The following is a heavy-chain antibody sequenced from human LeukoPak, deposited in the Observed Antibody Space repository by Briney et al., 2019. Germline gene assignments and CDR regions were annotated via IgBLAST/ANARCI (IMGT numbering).Heavy chain of an antibody. J-gene: IGHJ3*02. CDR3: ARRSGGYFAFDI. CDR1: GYSFTNYW. D-gene: IGHD1-26*01. CDR2: IYPGDSAI. Sequence: GESLKISCKGSGYSFTNYWIGWVRQLPGKGLEWIGIIYPGDSAIKYSPSFQGQVTISVDKSISTAYLQWSSLKASDTAMYYCARRSGGYFAFDIWGQGTMVTVSS. V-gene: IGHV5-51*01.